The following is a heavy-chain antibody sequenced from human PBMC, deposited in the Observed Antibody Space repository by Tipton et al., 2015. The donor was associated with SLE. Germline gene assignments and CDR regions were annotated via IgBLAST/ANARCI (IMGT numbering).Heavy chain of an antibody. V-gene: IGHV4-59*02. Sequence: TLSLTCTVSGGSVSPYYWNWIRQSPGKGLEWFGYLFHSGGTHYNPSLKSRVTMSVDTSKNQFSLKLSSVTTADTAVYYCARDLGAGWGGHWYFDLWGRGTPLTVSS. CDR3: ARDLGAGWGGHWYFDL. D-gene: IGHD3-16*01. J-gene: IGHJ2*01. CDR1: GGSVSPYY. CDR2: LFHSGGT.